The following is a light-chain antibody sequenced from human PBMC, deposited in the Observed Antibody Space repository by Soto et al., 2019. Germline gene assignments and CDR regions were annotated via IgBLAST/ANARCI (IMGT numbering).Light chain of an antibody. CDR3: QQYNDYRRT. J-gene: IGKJ1*01. CDR2: KAS. CDR1: QSVNGW. Sequence: DIQMTQSPSTLSASVGDRVTITCRASQSVNGWLAWYQQKPGKAPYLLIYKASTLESGVPSRFSGSGSGTEFTLSISSLQPDDFATYYCQQYNDYRRTFGQGTKVEIK. V-gene: IGKV1-5*03.